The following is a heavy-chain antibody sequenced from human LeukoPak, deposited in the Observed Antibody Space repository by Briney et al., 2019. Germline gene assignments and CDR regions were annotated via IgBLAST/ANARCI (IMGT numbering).Heavy chain of an antibody. CDR2: INPNSGGT. D-gene: IGHD3-22*01. V-gene: IGHV1-2*02. CDR1: GYTFTGYY. Sequence: ASVKVSCKASGYTFTGYYMHWVRQAPGQGLEWMGWINPNSGGTNYAQKFQGRVTMTRDTSISTAYMELSRLRSDDTAVYYCAREPSSGYYYFAYWGQGTLVTVSS. J-gene: IGHJ4*02. CDR3: AREPSSGYYYFAY.